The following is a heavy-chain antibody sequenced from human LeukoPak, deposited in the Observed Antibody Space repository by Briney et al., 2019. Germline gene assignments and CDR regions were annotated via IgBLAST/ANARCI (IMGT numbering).Heavy chain of an antibody. CDR2: INIDSITV. J-gene: IGHJ4*02. CDR3: STAKFDN. Sequence: GSLRLSCAASGFPLSSYNINWVRQAPGEGLEWVSYINIDSITVTYADSVKGRFTISRDNAKNSLYLQMNSLRAEDTAVYYCSTAKFDNWGQGTLVTVSS. CDR1: GFPLSSYN. V-gene: IGHV3-48*01.